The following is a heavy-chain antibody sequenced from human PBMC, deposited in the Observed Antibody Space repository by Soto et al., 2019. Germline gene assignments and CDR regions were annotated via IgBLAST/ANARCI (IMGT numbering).Heavy chain of an antibody. CDR3: ARVNGGNSRGWFDP. J-gene: IGHJ5*02. CDR2: IIPILGIA. V-gene: IGHV1-69*02. D-gene: IGHD2-21*02. Sequence: QVQLVQSGAEVKKPGSSVKVSCKASGGTFSSYTISWVRQAPGQGLQWMGRIIPILGIANYAQKFQGRVTITADKSTSTAYMELSSLRSEDTAVYYCARVNGGNSRGWFDPWGQGTLVTVSS. CDR1: GGTFSSYT.